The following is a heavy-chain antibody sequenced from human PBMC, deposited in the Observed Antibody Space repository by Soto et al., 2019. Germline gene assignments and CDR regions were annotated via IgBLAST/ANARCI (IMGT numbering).Heavy chain of an antibody. CDR3: GRGRSGQIVVFY. V-gene: IGHV1-2*02. D-gene: IGHD5-12*01. CDR1: GYTFTGHY. J-gene: IGHJ4*02. Sequence: ASVKVSCKASGYTFTGHYIHWVRQAPEQGPEWMGEIGPESGATRYAQKFQGRVTMTMDMSIPTVYMELSNLSPDDTAVYYCGRGRSGQIVVFYWGQGTPVTVSS. CDR2: IGPESGAT.